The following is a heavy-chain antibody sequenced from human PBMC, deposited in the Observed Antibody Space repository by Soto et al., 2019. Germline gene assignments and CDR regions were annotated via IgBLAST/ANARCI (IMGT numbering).Heavy chain of an antibody. Sequence: QVQLQESGPGLVKPSGTLSLTCAVSGGSISSSNWWSWVRQPPGKGLEWIGEIYHSGSTNYNPSLKSRVTISVDKSKNQFSLKLSSVTAADTAVYYCARAGDSSSSPYYYYGMDVWGQGTTVTVSS. CDR3: ARAGDSSSSPYYYYGMDV. J-gene: IGHJ6*02. CDR2: IYHSGST. CDR1: GGSISSSNW. D-gene: IGHD6-6*01. V-gene: IGHV4-4*02.